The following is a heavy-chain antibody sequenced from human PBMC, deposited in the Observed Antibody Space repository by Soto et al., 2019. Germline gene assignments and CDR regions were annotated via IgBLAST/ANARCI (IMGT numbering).Heavy chain of an antibody. J-gene: IGHJ4*02. D-gene: IGHD3-10*01. CDR2: IKQDGSEK. CDR3: ARGVGSMVPTGASY. V-gene: IGHV3-7*01. Sequence: GGSLRLSCAASGFTFSSYWMSWVRQAPGKGLEWVANIKQDGSEKYYVDSVKGRFTISRDNAKNSLYLQMNSLRAEDTAVYYCARGVGSMVPTGASYWGQGTLVTVSS. CDR1: GFTFSSYW.